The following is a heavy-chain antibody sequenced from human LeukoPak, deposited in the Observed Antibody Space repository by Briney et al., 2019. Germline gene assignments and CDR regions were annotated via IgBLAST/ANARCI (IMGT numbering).Heavy chain of an antibody. J-gene: IGHJ4*02. CDR3: ARVVIGTYGSGSYSPPGFDY. D-gene: IGHD3-10*01. CDR1: GGTFSSYA. Sequence: SVKVSCKASGGTFSSYAISWVRQAPGQGLEWMGGITPIFGTANYAQKFQGRVTITADESTSTAYMELSSLRSEDTAVYYCARVVIGTYGSGSYSPPGFDYWGQGTLVTVSS. V-gene: IGHV1-69*13. CDR2: ITPIFGTA.